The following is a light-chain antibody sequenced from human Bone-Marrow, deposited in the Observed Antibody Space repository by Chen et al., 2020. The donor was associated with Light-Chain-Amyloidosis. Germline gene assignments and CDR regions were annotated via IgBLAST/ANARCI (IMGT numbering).Light chain of an antibody. CDR1: QGISSY. CDR3: QQYYSFPWT. V-gene: IGKV1D-8*01. CDR2: AAS. Sequence: MTQSPSSLSASVGDRVTITCRASQGISSYLAWYQQKPGKAPELLIYAASTLQSGVPSRFSGSGSGTDFTLTISCLQSEDFATYYCQQYYSFPWTFGQGTKVEIK. J-gene: IGKJ1*01.